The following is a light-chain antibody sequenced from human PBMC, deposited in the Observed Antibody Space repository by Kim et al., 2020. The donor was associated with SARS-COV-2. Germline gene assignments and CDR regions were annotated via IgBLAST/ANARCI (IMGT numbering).Light chain of an antibody. CDR1: KLGDKY. V-gene: IGLV3-1*01. Sequence: VSPGQTASMTYSGDKLGDKYACWYQQKPGQSPVLVIYQDSKRPSGIPERFSGSNSGNTATLTISGTQAMDEADYYCQAWDSSTGVFGGGTQLTVL. CDR2: QDS. CDR3: QAWDSSTGV. J-gene: IGLJ2*01.